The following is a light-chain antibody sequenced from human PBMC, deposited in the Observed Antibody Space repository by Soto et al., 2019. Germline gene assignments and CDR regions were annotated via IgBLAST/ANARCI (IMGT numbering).Light chain of an antibody. CDR3: QQYGSCPWT. J-gene: IGKJ1*01. Sequence: PGERATLSCRSSQSVSSSYLAWYQQKTGQAPRLLIYGASSRATGIPDRFSGSGSGTDFTLTISRLEPEDFAVYYCQQYGSCPWTFGQGTKVEIK. V-gene: IGKV3-20*01. CDR2: GAS. CDR1: QSVSSSY.